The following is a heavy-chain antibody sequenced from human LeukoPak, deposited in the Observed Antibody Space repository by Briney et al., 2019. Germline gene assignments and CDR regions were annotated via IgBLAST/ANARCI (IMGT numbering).Heavy chain of an antibody. D-gene: IGHD1-26*01. CDR3: ARLTGSYYFDY. CDR1: GGSISSSSYY. CDR2: IYYSRST. Sequence: SETLSLTCTVSGGSISSSSYYWGWIRQPPGKGLEWIGSIYYSRSTYYNPSLKSRVTISVDTSKNQFSLKLSSVTAADTAVYYCARLTGSYYFDYWGQGTLVTVSS. J-gene: IGHJ4*02. V-gene: IGHV4-39*01.